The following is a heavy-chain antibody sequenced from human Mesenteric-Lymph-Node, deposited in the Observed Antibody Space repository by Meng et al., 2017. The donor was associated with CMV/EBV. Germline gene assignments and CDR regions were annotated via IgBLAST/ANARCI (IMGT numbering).Heavy chain of an antibody. D-gene: IGHD2-21*01. CDR1: GFTFSSYA. Sequence: GESLKISCAASGFTFSSYAMSWVRQAPGKGLEWVSGISASSDTTYYADSVKGRFTISRDNSRNTLYLQMNSLRAEDTAVYYCAKDPGHISYYYGMDVWGQGTTVTVSS. CDR3: AKDPGHISYYYGMDV. CDR2: ISASSDTT. V-gene: IGHV3-23*01. J-gene: IGHJ6*02.